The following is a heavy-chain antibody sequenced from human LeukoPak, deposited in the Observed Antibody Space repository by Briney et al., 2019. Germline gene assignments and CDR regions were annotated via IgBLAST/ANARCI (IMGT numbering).Heavy chain of an antibody. D-gene: IGHD2-2*02. V-gene: IGHV4-59*01. CDR2: IYYSGST. J-gene: IGHJ3*02. Sequence: SETLSLTCTVSGGSISSYYWSWIRQPPGKGLEWIGYIYYSGSTNYNPSLKSRVTISVDTSKNQFSLKLSSVTAADTAVYYCARDTIQYAFDIWGQGTMVTVSS. CDR3: ARDTIQYAFDI. CDR1: GGSISSYY.